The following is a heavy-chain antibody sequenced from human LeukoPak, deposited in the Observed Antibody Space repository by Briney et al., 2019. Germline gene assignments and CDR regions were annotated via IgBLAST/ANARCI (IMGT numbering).Heavy chain of an antibody. D-gene: IGHD2-15*01. CDR2: ISYDGSNE. CDR1: GFTFSSYA. V-gene: IGHV3-30-3*01. CDR3: ARGAHPATPGNWFDP. J-gene: IGHJ5*02. Sequence: GGSLRLTCAASGFTFSSYAMHWVRQAPGKGLEWVAVISYDGSNEYYADSVKGRFTISRDNSKNTLYLQMNSLRAEDTAVYYCARGAHPATPGNWFDPWGQGTLVTVSS.